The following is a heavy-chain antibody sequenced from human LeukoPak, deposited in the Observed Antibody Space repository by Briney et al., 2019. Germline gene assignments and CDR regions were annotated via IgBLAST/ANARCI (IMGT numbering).Heavy chain of an antibody. J-gene: IGHJ4*02. V-gene: IGHV3-23*01. CDR2: ISGSGGST. CDR3: AKAFRITMIVVASGGYFDY. Sequence: GGSLRLSCAASGFTFSSLPMSWARHPPGRGREWVSAISGSGGSTYYADSVKGRFTISRDNSKNTLYLRMNSLRAEDTAVYYCAKAFRITMIVVASGGYFDYWGQGTLVTVSS. D-gene: IGHD3-22*01. CDR1: GFTFSSLP.